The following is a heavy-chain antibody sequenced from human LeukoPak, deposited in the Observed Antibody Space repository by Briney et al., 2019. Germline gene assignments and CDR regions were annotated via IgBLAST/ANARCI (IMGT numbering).Heavy chain of an antibody. Sequence: PGGSLRLSCATSGFTFNNNAMSWVRQAPGKGLEWVLAINGGGDATEYADSVKGRFTISRDNSKNTLYLQMNSLRPGDTAVYYCARCTASCYANAFDVWGQGTLLTVSS. CDR3: ARCTASCYANAFDV. D-gene: IGHD2-2*01. CDR1: GFTFNNNA. CDR2: INGGGDAT. V-gene: IGHV3-23*01. J-gene: IGHJ3*01.